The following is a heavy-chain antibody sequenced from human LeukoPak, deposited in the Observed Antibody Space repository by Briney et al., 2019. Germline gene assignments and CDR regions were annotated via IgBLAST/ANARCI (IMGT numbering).Heavy chain of an antibody. Sequence: TAGGSLRLSCAASGFTFSSYNMNWVRQAPGKGLEWVSSITSSSSYIYYADSVKGRFTISRDNAKNSLYLQMNSLRAEDTAVYYCARGTSYRDYVRGDAFDIWGQGTMVTVSS. D-gene: IGHD4-17*01. V-gene: IGHV3-21*01. CDR2: ITSSSSYI. CDR3: ARGTSYRDYVRGDAFDI. CDR1: GFTFSSYN. J-gene: IGHJ3*02.